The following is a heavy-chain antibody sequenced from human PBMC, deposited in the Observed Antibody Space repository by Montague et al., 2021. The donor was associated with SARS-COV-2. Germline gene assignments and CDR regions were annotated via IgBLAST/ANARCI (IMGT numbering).Heavy chain of an antibody. CDR2: IYYSGST. J-gene: IGHJ6*02. D-gene: IGHD2-2*01. V-gene: IGHV4-31*03. CDR1: GGSISSVGYD. Sequence: TLSLTCTVSGGSISSVGYDWSWIRQHPGKGLEWIGYIYYSGSTYYNPSLKSRVTISVDTSKNQFSLKLSSVTAADTAVYYCASESLGYCSSVSCYGPHYGMDVWGQGTTVTVSS. CDR3: ASESLGYCSSVSCYGPHYGMDV.